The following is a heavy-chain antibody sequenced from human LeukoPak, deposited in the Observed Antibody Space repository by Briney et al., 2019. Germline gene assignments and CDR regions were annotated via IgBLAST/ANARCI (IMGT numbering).Heavy chain of an antibody. V-gene: IGHV4-59*08. D-gene: IGHD4-23*01. CDR2: VNYRGNT. CDR3: ARHGGDYVGFDM. J-gene: IGHJ3*02. Sequence: SETLSLTCTVSGGSISTYYWSWIRQPPGKGLEWIAYVNYRGNTKSNPSLKSRVTISVDTSKNQFSLKLSSVTAADTAVYYCARHGGDYVGFDMWGQGTMVTVSS. CDR1: GGSISTYY.